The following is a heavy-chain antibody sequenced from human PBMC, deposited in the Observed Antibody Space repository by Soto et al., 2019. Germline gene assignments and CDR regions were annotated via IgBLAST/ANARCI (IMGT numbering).Heavy chain of an antibody. D-gene: IGHD2-21*02. CDR2: INPNSGGT. CDR1: GYTFTGYY. J-gene: IGHJ4*02. CDR3: ARAYCGGDCPTFDY. Sequence: SXKVSCKSSGYTFTGYYMHWVRQAPGQGLEWMGWINPNSGGTNYAQKFQGWVTMTRDTSISTAYMELSRLRSDDTAVYYCARAYCGGDCPTFDYWGQGTLVTVSS. V-gene: IGHV1-2*04.